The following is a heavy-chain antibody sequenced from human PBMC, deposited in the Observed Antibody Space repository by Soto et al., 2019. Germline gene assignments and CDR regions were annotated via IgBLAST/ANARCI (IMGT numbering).Heavy chain of an antibody. Sequence: DVQLVESGGGLVQPGGSLRISCVGSGFVFSSYSINWVRQAPGKGPEWLSYISSRGTAIYYADSVRGRFTISRDNDNNSGFLQMNNLRAEDTATYYCAGPVSAVWGQGTTVTVSS. V-gene: IGHV3-48*04. CDR2: ISSRGTAI. J-gene: IGHJ6*02. CDR3: AGPVSAV. CDR1: GFVFSSYS.